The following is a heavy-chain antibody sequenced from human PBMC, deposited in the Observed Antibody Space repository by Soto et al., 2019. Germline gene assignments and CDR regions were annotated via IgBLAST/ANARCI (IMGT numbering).Heavy chain of an antibody. J-gene: IGHJ3*02. Sequence: KPSETLSLTCTVSGGSISIYYWSLIRQPPGKGLEWIGYIYYSGSTNYNPSLKSRVTISVDTSKNQFSLQQRSVTGAETAVYYSARSNDFWSGYATAAFDIWGQGTMVTVSS. CDR3: ARSNDFWSGYATAAFDI. D-gene: IGHD3-3*01. V-gene: IGHV4-59*01. CDR2: IYYSGST. CDR1: GGSISIYY.